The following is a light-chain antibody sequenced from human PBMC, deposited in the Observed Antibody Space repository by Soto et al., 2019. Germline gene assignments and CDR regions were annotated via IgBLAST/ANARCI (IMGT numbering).Light chain of an antibody. J-gene: IGKJ1*01. V-gene: IGKV3-15*01. CDR1: QSVSSN. Sequence: IVMTQSPATLSVSPGERATLSFRASQSVSSNLAWYQQKPGQAPRLLIYGASTRATGIPARFSGSGSGTEFTLTISSLQSEDFAVYYCQHYVSSPWTFGQGTKVDIK. CDR3: QHYVSSPWT. CDR2: GAS.